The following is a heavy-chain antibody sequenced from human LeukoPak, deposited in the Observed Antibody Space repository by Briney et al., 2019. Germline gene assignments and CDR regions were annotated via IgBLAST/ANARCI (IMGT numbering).Heavy chain of an antibody. Sequence: VGSLRLSCAASGFSFSNYDMHWVRQTAGKGLEWVSGIGVGGDTYYQESVKGRFIISRDNAENSLYLQMDSLRAGDTAVYFCARDVTPIGLWYFDVWGRGTLVTVSS. CDR2: IGVGGDT. CDR1: GFSFSNYD. D-gene: IGHD2-21*02. CDR3: ARDVTPIGLWYFDV. V-gene: IGHV3-13*01. J-gene: IGHJ2*01.